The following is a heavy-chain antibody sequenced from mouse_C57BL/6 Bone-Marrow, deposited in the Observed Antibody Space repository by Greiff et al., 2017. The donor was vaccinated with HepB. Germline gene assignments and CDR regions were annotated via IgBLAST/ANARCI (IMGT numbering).Heavy chain of an antibody. Sequence: EVMLVESGGGLVQPGESLKLSCESNEYEFPSHDMSWVRKTPEKRLELVAAINSDGGSTYYPDTMERRFIISRDNTKKTLYLQMSSRRSEDTALYYCARTRLRLYWYFDVWGTGTTVTVSS. D-gene: IGHD2-2*01. CDR2: INSDGGST. V-gene: IGHV5-2*01. CDR3: ARTRLRLYWYFDV. J-gene: IGHJ1*03. CDR1: EYEFPSHD.